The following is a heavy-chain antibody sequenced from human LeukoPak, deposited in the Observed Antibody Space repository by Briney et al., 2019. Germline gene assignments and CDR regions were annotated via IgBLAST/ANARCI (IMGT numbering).Heavy chain of an antibody. CDR2: MNPHSGST. CDR1: GYTFTSFD. V-gene: IGHV1-8*01. D-gene: IGHD4-11*01. Sequence: ASVRVSCKSSGYTFTSFDINWVRQATGQGLEWMGWMNPHSGSTGYAQKFQGRVTMTRNTSIRTAYMELSRLRSDDTAVYYCARKPASYSYYYYGMDVWGQGTTVTVSS. J-gene: IGHJ6*02. CDR3: ARKPASYSYYYYGMDV.